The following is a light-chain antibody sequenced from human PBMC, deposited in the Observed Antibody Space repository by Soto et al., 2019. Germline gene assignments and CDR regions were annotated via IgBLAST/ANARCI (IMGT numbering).Light chain of an antibody. Sequence: EIVLTQSPATLSLSPGERATLSCRASQSVSSYLAWYQQKPGQAPRLLIYDASNRATGIPARFSGSGSGTDSTLTIGSLEPGDFAVYYCQQRGTFGQGTKVDIK. V-gene: IGKV3-11*01. J-gene: IGKJ1*01. CDR2: DAS. CDR3: QQRGT. CDR1: QSVSSY.